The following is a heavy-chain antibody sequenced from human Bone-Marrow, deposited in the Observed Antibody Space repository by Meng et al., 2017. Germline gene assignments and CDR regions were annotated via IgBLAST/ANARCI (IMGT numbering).Heavy chain of an antibody. CDR3: ARAIAARPDVFDY. Sequence: VTLQPGGEGLLKPSATLSLTCAVYGGSFSGYYWSWIRQPPGKGLEWIGEINHSGSTNYNPSLKSRVTISVDTSKNQFSLKLSSVTAADTAVYYCARAIAARPDVFDYWGQGTLVTVSS. D-gene: IGHD6-6*01. V-gene: IGHV4-34*01. J-gene: IGHJ4*02. CDR1: GGSFSGYY. CDR2: INHSGST.